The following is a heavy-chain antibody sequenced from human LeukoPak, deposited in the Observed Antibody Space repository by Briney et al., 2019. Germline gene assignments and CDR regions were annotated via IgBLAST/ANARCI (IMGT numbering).Heavy chain of an antibody. CDR1: GGSISSGSYY. CDR2: IYTSGST. D-gene: IGHD3-10*01. V-gene: IGHV4-61*02. J-gene: IGHJ4*02. CDR3: ATPGSNHYYFDY. Sequence: SETLSLTCTVSGGSISSGSYYWSWIRQPAGKGLEWIGRIYTSGSTNYNPSLKSRVTISVDTSKNQFSLKLSSVTAADTAVYYCATPGSNHYYFDYWAGEPWSPSPQ.